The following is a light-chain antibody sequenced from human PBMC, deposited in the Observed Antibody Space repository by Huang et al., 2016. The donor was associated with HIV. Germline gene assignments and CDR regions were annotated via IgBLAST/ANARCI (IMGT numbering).Light chain of an antibody. CDR3: QQYDTWPIT. CDR1: QSVSNN. J-gene: IGKJ3*01. V-gene: IGKV3-15*01. CDR2: SAS. Sequence: EIVMTQSPATLSVSPGERVTLSCRASQSVSNNLAWYQQKPGQAPRLRVYSASTSATGIPARFSGSGSGTDFTLTISSLQSEHFAVYYCQQYDTWPITFGPGTRVDSK.